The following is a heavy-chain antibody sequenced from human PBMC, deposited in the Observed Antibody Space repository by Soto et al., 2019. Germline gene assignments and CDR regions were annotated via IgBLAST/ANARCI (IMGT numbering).Heavy chain of an antibody. V-gene: IGHV1-2*02. CDR2: INPNNGET. CDR1: GYTFTGYY. CDR3: AARFLEWLFIDY. D-gene: IGHD3-3*01. J-gene: IGHJ4*02. Sequence: ASVKVSCKASGYTFTGYYMHWVRQAPGKGLEWMGGINPNNGETNYAQKFQGRVTMTKDTSTDTAYMELSSLRSEDTAVYYCAARFLEWLFIDYWGQGTLVTVSS.